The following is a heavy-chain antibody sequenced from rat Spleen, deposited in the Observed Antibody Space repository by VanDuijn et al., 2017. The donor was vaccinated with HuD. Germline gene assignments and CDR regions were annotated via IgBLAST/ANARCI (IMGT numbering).Heavy chain of an antibody. V-gene: IGHV2S12*01. CDR3: ASSNYGGYTSNWFPY. CDR1: GFSLTNNG. J-gene: IGHJ2*01. Sequence: QVQLKESGPGLVQPSQTLSLTCTVSGFSLTNNGVSWVRQPPGKDLEWIAAILSGGSTDYNSALKSRLSISRDTSKSQVFLKMNSLQNEVIATYYCASSNYGGYTSNWFPYWGQGVMVTVSS. CDR2: ILSGGST. D-gene: IGHD1-11*01.